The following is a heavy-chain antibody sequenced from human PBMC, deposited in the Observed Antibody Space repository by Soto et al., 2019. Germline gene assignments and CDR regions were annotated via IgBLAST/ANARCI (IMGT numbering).Heavy chain of an antibody. CDR1: GFTFSSYW. V-gene: IGHV3-7*01. CDR2: IKQDGGEK. Sequence: GSLRLSCTVSGFTFSSYWMSWVRQAPGKGLEWVANIKQDGGEKYYVDSVKGRFTISRDNAKNSLFLQMNSLRAEDTAVYYCASCPPPSSGHLYYNGMDVWGRGTTVTVSS. J-gene: IGHJ6*02. D-gene: IGHD3-22*01. CDR3: ASCPPPSSGHLYYNGMDV.